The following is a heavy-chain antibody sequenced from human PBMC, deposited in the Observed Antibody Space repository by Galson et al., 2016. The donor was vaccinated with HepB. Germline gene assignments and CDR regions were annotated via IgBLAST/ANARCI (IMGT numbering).Heavy chain of an antibody. J-gene: IGHJ4*02. CDR2: ISGSSTYT. CDR1: GFTFSDYY. Sequence: SLRLSCAASGFTFSDYYMSWIRQAPGKGLEWVSYISGSSTYTNYADSVRGRFTIARDNAESSLYRQMDRLRAEDTAVYYCTRDGSGWSAYWGQGTLVTVSS. D-gene: IGHD6-19*01. CDR3: TRDGSGWSAY. V-gene: IGHV3-11*05.